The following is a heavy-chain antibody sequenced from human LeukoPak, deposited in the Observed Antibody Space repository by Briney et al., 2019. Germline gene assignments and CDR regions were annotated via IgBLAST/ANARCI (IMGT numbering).Heavy chain of an antibody. V-gene: IGHV4-61*02. CDR3: GGGGGGGEVATVDI. J-gene: IGHJ3*02. Sequence: PSETLSLTCTVSGGSINSGSYYWSWIRQPAGKGLEWIGRIYTSGSIHYNPSLKSRVTISLDTYKNPFSLTLNSVTAADTAEYYWGGGGGGGEVATVDIWGQGTMVTVSS. CDR2: IYTSGSI. D-gene: IGHD5-12*01. CDR1: GGSINSGSYY.